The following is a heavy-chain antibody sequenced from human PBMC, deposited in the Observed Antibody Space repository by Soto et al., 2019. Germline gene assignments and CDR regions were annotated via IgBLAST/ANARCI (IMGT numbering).Heavy chain of an antibody. D-gene: IGHD6-19*01. Sequence: QVQLQESGPGLVKPSGTLSLTCAVSGGSISTNNWWSWVRQSPGKGLEWIGEIYHSGSTNYNPSLKSRVTILVDKSKNQFSLKVSSVTAADTAVYYCATKAFAAGTFDYWGQGTLVTVFS. CDR3: ATKAFAAGTFDY. CDR2: IYHSGST. J-gene: IGHJ4*02. V-gene: IGHV4-4*02. CDR1: GGSISTNNW.